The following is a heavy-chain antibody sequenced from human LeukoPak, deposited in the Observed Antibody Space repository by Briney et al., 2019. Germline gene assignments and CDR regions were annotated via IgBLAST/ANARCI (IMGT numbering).Heavy chain of an antibody. CDR2: IYSCGST. J-gene: IGHJ4*02. D-gene: IGHD1-7*01. Sequence: GGSLRLSCAASGFTVSSNYMSWVRQAPGKGLEWVSVIYSCGSTYYADSVKGRFTISRDNAKNSLYLQMNSLRAEDTAVYYCARDGLELPFDYWGQGTLVTVSS. CDR1: GFTVSSNY. V-gene: IGHV3-66*03. CDR3: ARDGLELPFDY.